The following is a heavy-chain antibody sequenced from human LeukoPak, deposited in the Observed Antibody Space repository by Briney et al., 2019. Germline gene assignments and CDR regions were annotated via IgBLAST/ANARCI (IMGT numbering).Heavy chain of an antibody. CDR1: GFTFNIYA. J-gene: IGHJ1*01. D-gene: IGHD5-24*01. V-gene: IGHV3-23*01. Sequence: GGSLRLSCAASGFTFNIYAMSWVRQAPGKGLEWVSAISETSRKTYYADSVKGRFTISRDNSKNTLYLQVNGLRDEDTAVYYCVQEARRDGYKLAPVAEHWGQGTLVTVSS. CDR2: ISETSRKT. CDR3: VQEARRDGYKLAPVAEH.